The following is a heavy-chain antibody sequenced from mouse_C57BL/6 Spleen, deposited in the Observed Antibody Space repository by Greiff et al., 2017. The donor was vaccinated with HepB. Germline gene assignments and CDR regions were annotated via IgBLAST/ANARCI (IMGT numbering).Heavy chain of an antibody. J-gene: IGHJ2*01. CDR3: ARGSFDY. CDR1: GYSFTGYY. Sequence: EVKLQESGPELVKPGASVKISCKASGYSFTGYYMNWVKQSPEKSLEWIGEINPSTGGTTYNQKFKAKATLTVDKSSSTAYMQLKSLTSEDSAVYYCARGSFDYWGQGTTLTVSS. CDR2: INPSTGGT. V-gene: IGHV1-42*01.